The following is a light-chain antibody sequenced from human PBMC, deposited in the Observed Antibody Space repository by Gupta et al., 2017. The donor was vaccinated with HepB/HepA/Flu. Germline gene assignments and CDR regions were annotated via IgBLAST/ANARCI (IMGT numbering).Light chain of an antibody. J-gene: IGLJ3*02. CDR1: SSDVGGYNY. Sequence: QSALTQPASVSGSPGQSITISCTATSSDVGGYNYVSRYQQHPGKAPKLMIYDVSNRPSGVSNRFSGSKSGNTASLTISGLQAEDEADYYCRSYTSSSSWVFGGGTKLTVL. CDR2: DVS. V-gene: IGLV2-14*03. CDR3: RSYTSSSSWV.